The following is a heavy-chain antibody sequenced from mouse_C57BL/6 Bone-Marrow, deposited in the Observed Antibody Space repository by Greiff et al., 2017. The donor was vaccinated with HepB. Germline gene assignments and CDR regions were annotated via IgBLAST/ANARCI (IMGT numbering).Heavy chain of an antibody. CDR3: ARAYGNYPSYYYAMDY. CDR1: GYTFTSYW. CDR2: IDPSDSYT. D-gene: IGHD2-10*02. V-gene: IGHV1-69*01. J-gene: IGHJ4*01. Sequence: VQLQQPGAELVMPGASVKLSCKASGYTFTSYWMHWVKQRPGQGLEWIGEIDPSDSYTNYNQKFKGKSTLTVDKSSSTAYMQLSSPTSEDSAVYYCARAYGNYPSYYYAMDYWGQGTSVTVSS.